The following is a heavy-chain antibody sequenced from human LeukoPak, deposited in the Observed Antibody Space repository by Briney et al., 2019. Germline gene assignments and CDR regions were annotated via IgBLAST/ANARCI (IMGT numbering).Heavy chain of an antibody. V-gene: IGHV1-2*02. Sequence: GASVKVSCKASGYTFTGYYIHWVRQAPGQGLEWMGWINPNSGGANYAQKFQGRVTMTRDTSISTVYMELTRLRYDDTAMYYCAKSTNWGSISDGFDIWGQGTMVTVVS. CDR3: AKSTNWGSISDGFDI. CDR1: GYTFTGYY. CDR2: INPNSGGA. D-gene: IGHD7-27*01. J-gene: IGHJ3*02.